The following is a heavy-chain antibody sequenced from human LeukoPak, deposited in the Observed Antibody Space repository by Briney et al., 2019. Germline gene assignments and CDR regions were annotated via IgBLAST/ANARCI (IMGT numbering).Heavy chain of an antibody. J-gene: IGHJ3*02. D-gene: IGHD1-26*01. V-gene: IGHV3-21*01. CDR3: ATPSGSYGSAFDI. CDR2: ISSSSSYI. CDR1: GFTFSSCS. Sequence: GGSLRLSCAASGFTFSSCSMNWVRQAPGKGLEWVSSISSSSSYIYYADSVKGRFTISRDNAKNSLYLQMNSLRAEDTAVYYCATPSGSYGSAFDIWGQGTMVTVSS.